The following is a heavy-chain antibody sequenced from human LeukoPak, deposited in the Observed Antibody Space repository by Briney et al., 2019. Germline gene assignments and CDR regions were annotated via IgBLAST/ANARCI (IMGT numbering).Heavy chain of an antibody. V-gene: IGHV1-8*01. D-gene: IGHD6-13*01. CDR1: GYTFTSYD. Sequence: ASVKVSCKASGYTFTSYDINWVRQATGQGLEWMGWMNPNSGNTGNAQKFQGRVTMTRNTSISTAYMALSSLRSEDTAVYYCARGEAAAVFDYWGQGTLVTVSS. CDR3: ARGEAAAVFDY. J-gene: IGHJ4*02. CDR2: MNPNSGNT.